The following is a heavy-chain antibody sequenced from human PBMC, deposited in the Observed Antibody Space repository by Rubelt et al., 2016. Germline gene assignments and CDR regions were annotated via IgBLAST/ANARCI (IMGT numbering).Heavy chain of an antibody. CDR1: GYTFTSYG. CDR3: ARDLPPFRRYNWNFPLDY. Sequence: QVQLVQSGAEVKKPGASVKVSCKASGYTFTSYGISWVRQAPGQGLEWMGWISAYNGNTNYAQKLQGGGTMTTATSTSTAYMELRSLRSDDTAVYYCARDLPPFRRYNWNFPLDYWGQGTLVTVSS. D-gene: IGHD1-7*01. J-gene: IGHJ4*02. V-gene: IGHV1-18*01. CDR2: ISAYNGNT.